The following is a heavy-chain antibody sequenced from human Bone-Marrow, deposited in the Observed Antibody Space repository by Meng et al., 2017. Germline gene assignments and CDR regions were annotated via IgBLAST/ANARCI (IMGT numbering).Heavy chain of an antibody. CDR2: ISYDGRNI. D-gene: IGHD6-19*01. J-gene: IGHJ6*02. V-gene: IGHV3-30*04. Sequence: GESLKISCTASGFTFSSYAMSWVRQAPGKGLEWVAVISYDGRNIYYADSVKGRFTISRDNSKNTLYLQMNSLRPEDTALYYCARGVAVAGNYYYFYGMDVWGQGTTVTVSS. CDR3: ARGVAVAGNYYYFYGMDV. CDR1: GFTFSSYA.